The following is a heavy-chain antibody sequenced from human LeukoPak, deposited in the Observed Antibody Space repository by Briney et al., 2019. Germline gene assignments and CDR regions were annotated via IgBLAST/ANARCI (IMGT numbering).Heavy chain of an antibody. CDR3: ARDSPVSVTYYYYYGMDV. D-gene: IGHD4-17*01. V-gene: IGHV3-7*01. CDR2: IKQDGSEK. J-gene: IGHJ6*02. Sequence: GGSLRLSCAASGFTFSSYWMSWVRQAPGKGLEWVANIKQDGSEKYYVDSVKGRFTISRDNAKNSLYLQMNSLRAEDTAVYYCARDSPVSVTYYYYYGMDVWGQGATVTVSS. CDR1: GFTFSSYW.